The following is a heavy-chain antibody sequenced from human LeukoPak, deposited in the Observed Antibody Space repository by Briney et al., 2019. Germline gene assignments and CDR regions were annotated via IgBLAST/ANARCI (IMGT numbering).Heavy chain of an antibody. V-gene: IGHV3-23*01. CDR2: ISGSGGST. Sequence: GGSLRLSCAASGFTFSSYAMSWVRQAPGKGLEWVSAISGSGGSTYCADSVKGRFTISRDNSKNTLYLQMNSLRAEDTAVYYCAKGKKVQMGTYFDYWGQGTLVTVSS. CDR3: AKGKKVQMGTYFDY. CDR1: GFTFSSYA. J-gene: IGHJ4*02. D-gene: IGHD7-27*01.